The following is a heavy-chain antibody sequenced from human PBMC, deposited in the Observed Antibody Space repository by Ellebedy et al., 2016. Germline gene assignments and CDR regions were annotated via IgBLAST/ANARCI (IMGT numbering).Heavy chain of an antibody. D-gene: IGHD2-15*01. V-gene: IGHV1-18*01. CDR1: GGTFSSYA. J-gene: IGHJ4*02. Sequence: ASVKVSCKASGGTFSSYAISWVRQAPGQRLEWMGWISAYNGNTNYAQKLQGRVTMTTDTSTSTAYMELRSLRSDDTAVYYCARDPGYCSGGSCYFWDYWGQGTLVTVSS. CDR2: ISAYNGNT. CDR3: ARDPGYCSGGSCYFWDY.